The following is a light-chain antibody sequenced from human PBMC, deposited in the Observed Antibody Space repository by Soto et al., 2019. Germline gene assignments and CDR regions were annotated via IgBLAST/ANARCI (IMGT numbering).Light chain of an antibody. CDR3: QKNNNWLRSGGT. Sequence: EIVMTQSPATLSVSPGERATLSCRASQSVSSNLAWYQQKPGQAPRLLIYGPSTRATGIPARFSGSGSGTEFILTISSRQPEDFAVYYCQKNNNWLRSGGTFGQGPRVEIK. CDR2: GPS. V-gene: IGKV3-15*01. CDR1: QSVSSN. J-gene: IGKJ1*01.